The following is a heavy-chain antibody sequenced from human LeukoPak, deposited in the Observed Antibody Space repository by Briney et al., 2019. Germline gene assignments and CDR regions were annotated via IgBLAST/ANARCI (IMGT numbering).Heavy chain of an antibody. CDR2: INPSGGST. Sequence: ASVKVSCKASGYTFTSYYMHWVRQAPGQGLEWMGIINPSGGSTSYAQKFQGRVTMTRDTSKNQFSLQLNSVTPEDTAVYYCARERPYSSLGRDAFDIWGQGTMVTVSS. CDR1: GYTFTSYY. J-gene: IGHJ3*02. CDR3: ARERPYSSLGRDAFDI. D-gene: IGHD6-13*01. V-gene: IGHV1-46*01.